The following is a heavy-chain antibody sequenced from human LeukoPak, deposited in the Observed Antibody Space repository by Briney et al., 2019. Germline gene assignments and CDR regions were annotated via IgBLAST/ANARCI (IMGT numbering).Heavy chain of an antibody. CDR1: GYTLTAHG. CDR3: ARDGGWQYVDYAWRFDP. V-gene: IGHV1-18*01. J-gene: IGHJ5*02. CDR2: ISVYTGST. D-gene: IGHD4-17*01. Sequence: ASVKVSCKASGYTLTAHGISWVRQAPGQGLEWMGWISVYTGSTKYAQKFQGRVTMTTDTSTSTAYMELRSLRSDDTAVYFCARDGGWQYVDYAWRFDPWGQGTLVTVSS.